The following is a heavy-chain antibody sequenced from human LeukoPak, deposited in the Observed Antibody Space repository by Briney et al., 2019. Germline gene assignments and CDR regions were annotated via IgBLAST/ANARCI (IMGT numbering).Heavy chain of an antibody. CDR3: ARQGGGNRNGMDV. J-gene: IGHJ6*02. Sequence: SETLSLTCTVSGGSISSYYWTWIRQPPGKGLEWIGYIYYSGSTNYNPSLKSRVTISVDTSKNQFSLKLTSVTAADTAVYYCARQGGGNRNGMDVWGQGTTVTVSS. CDR2: IYYSGST. D-gene: IGHD4-23*01. V-gene: IGHV4-59*08. CDR1: GGSISSYY.